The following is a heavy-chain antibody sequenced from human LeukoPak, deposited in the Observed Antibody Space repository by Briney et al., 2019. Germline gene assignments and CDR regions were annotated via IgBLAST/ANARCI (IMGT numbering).Heavy chain of an antibody. CDR2: INHSGST. Sequence: SETLSLTCAVCGGSFSGYYWSGIRQPPGKGLEGIGEINHSGSTNYNPSLESRVTISVDTSKNQFSLNVSSVTAAEPAVYYCARTHDSSGYQQYYYYMDVWGKGTTVTVSS. CDR1: GGSFSGYY. CDR3: ARTHDSSGYQQYYYYMDV. D-gene: IGHD3-22*01. V-gene: IGHV4-34*01. J-gene: IGHJ6*03.